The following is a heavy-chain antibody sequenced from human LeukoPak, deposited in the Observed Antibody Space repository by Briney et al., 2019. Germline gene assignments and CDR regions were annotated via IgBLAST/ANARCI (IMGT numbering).Heavy chain of an antibody. CDR2: INHSGST. CDR1: GGSFSGYY. CDR3: ARSVFRHYDSSGYYEEGFDY. Sequence: PSETLSLTCAVYGGSFSGYYWSWIRQPPGKGLEWIGEINHSGSTNYNPSLKSRVTISVDTSKNQFSLKLSSVTAADTAVYYCARSVFRHYDSSGYYEEGFDYWGQGTLVTVSS. V-gene: IGHV4-34*01. D-gene: IGHD3-22*01. J-gene: IGHJ4*02.